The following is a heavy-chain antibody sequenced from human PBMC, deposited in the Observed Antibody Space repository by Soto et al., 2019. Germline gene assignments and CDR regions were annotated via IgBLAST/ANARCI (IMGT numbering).Heavy chain of an antibody. D-gene: IGHD3-16*01. Sequence: PSGTLSLTCTVSGGSISSYYWSWIRQPPGKGLEWIGYIYYTGSTNYNPSLKSRVTISVDTSKNHFSLKLSSVTAADTAVYYCARTWGSTNGYWGRGTLVTVSS. J-gene: IGHJ4*02. CDR3: ARTWGSTNGY. CDR2: IYYTGST. V-gene: IGHV4-59*01. CDR1: GGSISSYY.